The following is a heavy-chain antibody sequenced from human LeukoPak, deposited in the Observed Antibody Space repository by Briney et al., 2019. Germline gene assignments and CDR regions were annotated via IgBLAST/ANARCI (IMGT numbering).Heavy chain of an antibody. CDR2: IYPGDSDT. D-gene: IGHD2-2*02. Sequence: GESLEISFQGSGYRFTNYWFGWGRPMPGKGLEGVGIIYPGDSDTRYSPSLQGQVTISADKSLSTAYLQWSSLKASDTAIYFCAIGGDSSTSCYRCFNYWGQGPLVTVSS. V-gene: IGHV5-51*01. CDR3: AIGGDSSTSCYRCFNY. J-gene: IGHJ4*02. CDR1: GYRFTNYW.